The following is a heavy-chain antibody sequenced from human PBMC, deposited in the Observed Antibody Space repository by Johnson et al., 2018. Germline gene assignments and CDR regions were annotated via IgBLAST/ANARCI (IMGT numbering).Heavy chain of an antibody. Sequence: QVQLVQSGAEVKKPGSSVNVSCNASGGTFNSYAIAWVRQAPGQGLEWMGGVIPVFRSAHYAQKFQGRVTITADESTSTAYMELSSLRSEDTAVYYGARERVNAFDIWGQGTMVTVSS. CDR3: ARERVNAFDI. CDR2: VIPVFRSA. J-gene: IGHJ3*02. V-gene: IGHV1-69*01. CDR1: GGTFNSYA.